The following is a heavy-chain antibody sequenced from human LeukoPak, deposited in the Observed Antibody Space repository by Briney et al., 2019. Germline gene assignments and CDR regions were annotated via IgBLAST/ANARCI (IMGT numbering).Heavy chain of an antibody. D-gene: IGHD1-26*01. J-gene: IGHJ4*02. CDR2: IRSDGSIT. CDR3: VRDGRSGNFDK. V-gene: IGHV3-74*01. CDR1: GFTFTGYW. Sequence: PGGSLRLSCAASGFTFTGYWMHWVRQAPGKGLAWVSVIRSDGSITTYADSVKGRFTISRDTAKNTLYLQMNSLRAEDTAVYYCVRDGRSGNFDKWGQGTLVSVSS.